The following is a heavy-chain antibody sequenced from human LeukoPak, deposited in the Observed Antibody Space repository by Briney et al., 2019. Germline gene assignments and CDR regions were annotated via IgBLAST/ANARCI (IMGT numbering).Heavy chain of an antibody. Sequence: GGSLILSCAASGFTFSSYAMSWVRQAPGKELNWASAISGSGGTTDYADSVKGRFTISRDNSKNTLYLQMNSLRAGDTAVYYCAKDYASRGIAVAPGIWGQGTMVTVSS. CDR3: AKDYASRGIAVAPGI. D-gene: IGHD6-19*01. CDR2: ISGSGGTT. CDR1: GFTFSSYA. J-gene: IGHJ3*02. V-gene: IGHV3-23*01.